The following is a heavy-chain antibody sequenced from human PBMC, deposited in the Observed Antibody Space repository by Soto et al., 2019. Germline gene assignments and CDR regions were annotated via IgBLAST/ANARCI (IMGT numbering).Heavy chain of an antibody. CDR2: IGGGGSST. J-gene: IGHJ4*02. D-gene: IGHD3-10*01. CDR3: AKEGALGLYYFDY. V-gene: IGHV3-23*01. Sequence: GGSLRLSCAASGFTFSTYVMSWVRQAPGKGPEWVSTIGGGGSSTYYADSVKGRFTISRDNSKNTLYLQMNSLRPEDTAVYYCAKEGALGLYYFDYWGQGTLVTVPQ. CDR1: GFTFSTYV.